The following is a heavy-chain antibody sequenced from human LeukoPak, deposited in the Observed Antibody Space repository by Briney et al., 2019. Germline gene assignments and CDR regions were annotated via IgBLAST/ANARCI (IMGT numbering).Heavy chain of an antibody. CDR3: AKGKGLGYCSSTSCYPFDY. V-gene: IGHV3-33*06. D-gene: IGHD2-2*01. CDR1: GFSFSSYG. Sequence: LGRSLRLSCAASGFSFSSYGMHWVRQAPGKGLEWVAVIWYDGSNDYYADSVKGRFTISRDNSKNTVYLQMNSLRAEDTAVYYCAKGKGLGYCSSTSCYPFDYWGQGTLVTVSS. J-gene: IGHJ4*02. CDR2: IWYDGSND.